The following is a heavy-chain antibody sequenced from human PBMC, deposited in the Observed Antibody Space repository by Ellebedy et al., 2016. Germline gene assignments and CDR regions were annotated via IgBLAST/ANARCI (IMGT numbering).Heavy chain of an antibody. CDR2: ISGYNGNT. D-gene: IGHD2-2*01. CDR1: GGTFSSYT. V-gene: IGHV1-18*04. CDR3: ARSLGFCTETSCLRDFDS. J-gene: IGHJ4*02. Sequence: ASVKVSXXALGGTFSSYTITWVRQAPGQGLEWMGWISGYNGNTNYAQILQGRVTMTTDTSTSTAYMELRSLRSDDTAVYYCARSLGFCTETSCLRDFDSWGQGTLVTVSS.